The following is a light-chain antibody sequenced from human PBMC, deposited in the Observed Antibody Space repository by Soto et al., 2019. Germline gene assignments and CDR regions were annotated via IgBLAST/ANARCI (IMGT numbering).Light chain of an antibody. CDR3: QSYDSGLSAVV. V-gene: IGLV2-14*03. CDR2: ANT. J-gene: IGLJ2*01. CDR1: SSDVGEYKY. Sequence: QSALTQPASVSGSPGQSITISCTEISSDVGEYKYVSWYQQHPGTAPKLLIYANTNRPSGVPDRFSGSKSGTSASLAITGLQTEDEADYYCQSYDSGLSAVVFGGGTKLTVL.